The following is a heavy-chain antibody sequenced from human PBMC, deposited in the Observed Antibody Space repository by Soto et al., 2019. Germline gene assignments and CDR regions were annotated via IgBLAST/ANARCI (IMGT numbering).Heavy chain of an antibody. J-gene: IGHJ6*03. CDR2: IFYSGST. CDR1: GVSISSSSDY. V-gene: IGHV4-39*01. Sequence: QPQLQESGPGLVKPSETLSLTCTVSGVSISSSSDYWGWIRQPPGKGLEWIGSIFYSGSTYYNPSLESRVTISIHTSKNQFSLKLSSVTAADTAVYYCVRPVNFYYYYMDVWGKGTTVTVSS. CDR3: VRPVNFYYYYMDV.